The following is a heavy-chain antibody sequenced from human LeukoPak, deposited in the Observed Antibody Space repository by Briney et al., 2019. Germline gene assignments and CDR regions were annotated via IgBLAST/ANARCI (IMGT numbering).Heavy chain of an antibody. CDR3: AREAIVVVVAATGWLDP. V-gene: IGHV1-2*02. CDR1: GYTFTGDY. Sequence: ASVKVSCKASGYTFTGDYMHWVRQAPGQGVEWMGWINPRTGGTKYAQKFQGRVTMTRDTSINTAYMELSRLRSDDTAAYYCAREAIVVVVAATGWLDPWGQGTLVTVSS. D-gene: IGHD2-15*01. CDR2: INPRTGGT. J-gene: IGHJ5*02.